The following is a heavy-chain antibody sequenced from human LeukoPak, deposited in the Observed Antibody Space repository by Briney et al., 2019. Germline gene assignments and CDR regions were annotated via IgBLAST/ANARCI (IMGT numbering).Heavy chain of an antibody. D-gene: IGHD1-26*01. CDR1: GFTFSSYG. CDR2: ISYDGSNK. J-gene: IGHJ4*02. V-gene: IGHV3-30*03. Sequence: GRSLRLSCAASGFTFSSYGMHWVRQAPGKGLEWVAVISYDGSNKYYADFVKGRFTISRDNSKNTLYLQMNSLRAEDTAVYYCVREEGYWGQGTLVTVSS. CDR3: VREEGY.